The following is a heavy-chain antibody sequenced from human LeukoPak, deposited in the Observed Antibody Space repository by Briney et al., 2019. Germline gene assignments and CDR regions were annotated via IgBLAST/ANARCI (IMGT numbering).Heavy chain of an antibody. J-gene: IGHJ4*02. CDR3: ARAAFMITFGGVIVS. CDR2: IYHSGST. CDR1: GLTVISNY. D-gene: IGHD3-16*02. Sequence: GSLRLSCAASGLTVISNYMGWIRQPPGKGLEWIGSIYHSGSTYYNPSLKSRVTISVDTSKNQFSLKLSSVTAADTAVYYCARAAFMITFGGVIVSWGQGTLVTVSS. V-gene: IGHV4-38-2*01.